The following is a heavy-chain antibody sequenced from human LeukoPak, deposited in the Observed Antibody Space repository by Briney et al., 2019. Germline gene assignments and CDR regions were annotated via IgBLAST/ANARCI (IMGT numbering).Heavy chain of an antibody. CDR3: ARDAREVLFWFGEFFP. D-gene: IGHD3-10*01. J-gene: IGHJ5*02. CDR2: ISGYNGNT. CDR1: GYTFTGYY. V-gene: IGHV1-18*04. Sequence: ASVKVSCKASGYTFTGYYMHWVRQAPGQGLEWMGWISGYNGNTNYAQKFQGRVTMTTDTSTSTAYMELRSLRSDDTAVYYCARDAREVLFWFGEFFPWGQGTLVTVSS.